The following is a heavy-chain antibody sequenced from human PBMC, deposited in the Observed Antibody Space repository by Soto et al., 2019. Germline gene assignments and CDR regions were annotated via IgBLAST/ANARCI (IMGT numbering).Heavy chain of an antibody. CDR1: GGTFSSYA. CDR3: ACTSCSGCSCYVNWFVP. V-gene: IGHV1-69*06. D-gene: IGHD2-15*01. CDR2: IIPIFGTA. Sequence: QVQLVQSGAEVKKPGSSVKVSCKASGGTFSSYAISWVRQAPGQGLEWMGGIIPIFGTANYAQKFHGLVTITADKSTSTACMELSSLRSEDTAVYYCACTSCSGCSCYVNWFVPRGQLALDIVSS. J-gene: IGHJ5*02.